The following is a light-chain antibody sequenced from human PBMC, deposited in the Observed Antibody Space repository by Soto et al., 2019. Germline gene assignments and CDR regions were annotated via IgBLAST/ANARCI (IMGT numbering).Light chain of an antibody. CDR3: AAWDDSLNGLVV. V-gene: IGLV1-44*01. J-gene: IGLJ2*01. CDR2: NIN. Sequence: QSVLTQPPSASGTPGQRVTISCSGSSSNIGSNTVNWYQQLPGTAPKLLIYNINQRPSGVPDRFSGSKSGTSASLAISGLQSEDEADYYGAAWDDSLNGLVVFGGGPKLTVL. CDR1: SSNIGSNT.